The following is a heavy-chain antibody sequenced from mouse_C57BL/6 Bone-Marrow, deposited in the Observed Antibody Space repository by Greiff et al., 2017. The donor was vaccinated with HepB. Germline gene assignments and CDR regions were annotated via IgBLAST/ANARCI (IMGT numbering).Heavy chain of an antibody. V-gene: IGHV1-50*01. CDR2: IDPSDSYT. D-gene: IGHD1-1*02. Sequence: QVQLQQPGAELVKPGASVKLSCKASGYTFTSYWMQWVKQRPGQGLEWIGEIDPSDSYTNYNQKFKGKATLTVDTSSSTAYMQLSSLTSEDSAVYYCASYGPWFAYWGQGTLVTVSA. J-gene: IGHJ3*01. CDR3: ASYGPWFAY. CDR1: GYTFTSYW.